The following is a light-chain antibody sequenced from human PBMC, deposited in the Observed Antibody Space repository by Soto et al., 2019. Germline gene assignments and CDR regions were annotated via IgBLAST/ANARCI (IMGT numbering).Light chain of an antibody. V-gene: IGKV3-20*01. Sequence: EVALTQSPGTLSLSPGERATLSCRASQSVSSSHLAWYQQKRGQAPRPLIYDTSTRATGIPDRFSGSGSGTDFTLTISRLEPEDFAVYHCQQYGASPWTFGQGTKVDSK. CDR2: DTS. CDR3: QQYGASPWT. CDR1: QSVSSSH. J-gene: IGKJ1*01.